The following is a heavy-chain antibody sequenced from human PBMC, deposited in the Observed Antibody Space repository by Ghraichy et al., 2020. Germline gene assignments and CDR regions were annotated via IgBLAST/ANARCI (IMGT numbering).Heavy chain of an antibody. CDR1: SGSVSNILYY. CDR2: SHYSGST. D-gene: IGHD2-2*01. J-gene: IGHJ4*02. Sequence: SETLSLTCTVSSGSVSNILYYWGWLRQPPGKGLEWLGSSHYSGSTYKNPSLKSRVSMSVDTSKNQFSLTLTSVTAADTAVYYCATSPAGFNVYFDNWGQGVLVTVSS. V-gene: IGHV4-39*01. CDR3: ATSPAGFNVYFDN.